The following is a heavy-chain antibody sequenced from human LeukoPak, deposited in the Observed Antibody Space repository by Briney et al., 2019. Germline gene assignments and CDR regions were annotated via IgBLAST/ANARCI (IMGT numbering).Heavy chain of an antibody. D-gene: IGHD4-17*01. CDR2: IYYSGST. V-gene: IGHV4-61*01. CDR1: GGSVSSGSYY. Sequence: SETLSLTCTVSGGSVSSGSYYWSWIRQPPGKGLEWIGYIYYSGSTNYNPSLKSRVTISVDTFKNQFSLKLSSVTAADTAVYYCAREGLYGDYVWSLDYWGQGTLVTVSS. J-gene: IGHJ4*02. CDR3: AREGLYGDYVWSLDY.